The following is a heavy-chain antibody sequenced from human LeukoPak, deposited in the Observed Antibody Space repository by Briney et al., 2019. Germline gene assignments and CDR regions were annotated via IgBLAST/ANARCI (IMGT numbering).Heavy chain of an antibody. V-gene: IGHV1-2*02. D-gene: IGHD3-22*01. J-gene: IGHJ4*02. Sequence: ASVKVSCKASGYIFTAYYLHWVRQAPGQGLEWMGWINPDSGDTKFAQKFQGRVSMTRDTSISTAYMELSRLRSDDTAVYYCARDPPYYYDSSGYYPFDYWGQGTLVTVSS. CDR3: ARDPPYYYDSSGYYPFDY. CDR1: GYIFTAYY. CDR2: INPDSGDT.